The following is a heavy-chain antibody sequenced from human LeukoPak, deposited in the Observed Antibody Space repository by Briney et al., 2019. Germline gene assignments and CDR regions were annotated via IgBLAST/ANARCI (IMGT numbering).Heavy chain of an antibody. J-gene: IGHJ3*02. CDR2: INPNSGDT. CDR3: ARDAAGPRVLLLWFGELSSPPGYLAFDI. V-gene: IGHV1-2*02. Sequence: ASVKVSCKASGYTLTGYSMHWVRQAPGQGLEWMGWINPNSGDTNYAQKFQGRVTMTRNASISTAYMELSRLRSDDTAVYYCARDAAGPRVLLLWFGELSSPPGYLAFDIWGQGTMVTVSS. D-gene: IGHD3-10*01. CDR1: GYTLTGYS.